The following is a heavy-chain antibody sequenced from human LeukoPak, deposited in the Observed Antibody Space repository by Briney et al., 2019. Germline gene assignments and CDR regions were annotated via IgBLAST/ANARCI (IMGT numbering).Heavy chain of an antibody. CDR1: GGSFSGYY. CDR3: ARGIPYSSSWYFDY. CDR2: INHSGST. Sequence: SETLSLTCAVYGGSFSGYYWSWIRQPPGKGLEWIGEINHSGSTNYNPSLKSRVTISVDTSKNQFSLKLSSVTAADTAVYYCARGIPYSSSWYFDYWGQGTLVTVSS. V-gene: IGHV4-34*01. J-gene: IGHJ4*02. D-gene: IGHD6-13*01.